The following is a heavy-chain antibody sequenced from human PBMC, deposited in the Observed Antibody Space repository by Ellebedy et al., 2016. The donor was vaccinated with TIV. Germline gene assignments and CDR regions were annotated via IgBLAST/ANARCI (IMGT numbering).Heavy chain of an antibody. CDR1: GFTFSSYS. D-gene: IGHD3-3*01. CDR2: ISSSSSTI. Sequence: GESLKISXAASGFTFSSYSMNWVRQAPGKGLEWVSYISSSSSTIYYADPVKGRFTISRDNAKNSLYLQMNSLRAEDTAVYYCARGGITIFGVARPSHAEYFQHWGQGTLVTVSS. V-gene: IGHV3-48*01. CDR3: ARGGITIFGVARPSHAEYFQH. J-gene: IGHJ1*01.